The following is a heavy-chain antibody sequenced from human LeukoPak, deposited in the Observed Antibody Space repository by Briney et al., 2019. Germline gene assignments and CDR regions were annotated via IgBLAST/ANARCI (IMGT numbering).Heavy chain of an antibody. Sequence: SETLSLTCAVYGGSFSGYYWSWIRQPPGKGLEWIGEINHSGSTNYNPSLRSRVTISVDTSKNQFSLKLSSVTAADTAVYYCARVSTGYCSSTSCPTPFDYWGQGTLVTVSS. D-gene: IGHD2-2*01. V-gene: IGHV4-34*01. CDR3: ARVSTGYCSSTSCPTPFDY. CDR1: GGSFSGYY. J-gene: IGHJ4*02. CDR2: INHSGST.